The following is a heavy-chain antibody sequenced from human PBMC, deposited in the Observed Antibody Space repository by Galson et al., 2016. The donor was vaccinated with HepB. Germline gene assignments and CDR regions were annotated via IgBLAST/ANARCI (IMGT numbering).Heavy chain of an antibody. CDR1: GFTFSSYT. J-gene: IGHJ4*02. CDR2: ISSSSTYI. D-gene: IGHD4-17*01. V-gene: IGHV3-21*04. Sequence: SLRLSCAASGFTFSSYTMNWVRRSPGKGLEWVSSISSSSTYIHYEDSVKGRFTISRDNAKNSLYLQMNSLRAEDTAVYYWARYDHGEDRSDCWGQGTLVTVSS. CDR3: ARYDHGEDRSDC.